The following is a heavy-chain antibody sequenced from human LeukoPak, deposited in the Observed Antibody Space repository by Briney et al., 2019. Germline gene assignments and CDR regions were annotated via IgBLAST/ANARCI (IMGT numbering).Heavy chain of an antibody. CDR2: INHSGST. D-gene: IGHD2-2*01. V-gene: IGHV4-34*01. J-gene: IGHJ4*02. CDR3: ARGWPPRYQLLSPAGYYFDY. Sequence: PSETLSLTCAVYGGSFSGYYWSWIRQPPGKGLEWIGEINHSGSTNYNPSLKSRVTISVDTSKNQFSLKLSSVTAADTAVYYCARGWPPRYQLLSPAGYYFDYWGQGTLVTVSS. CDR1: GGSFSGYY.